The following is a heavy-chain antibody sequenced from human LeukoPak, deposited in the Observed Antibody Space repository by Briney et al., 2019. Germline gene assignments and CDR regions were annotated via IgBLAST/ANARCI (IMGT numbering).Heavy chain of an antibody. CDR2: ISYDGSNK. CDR3: AKDLLSVAATLFAFDI. CDR1: GFTFDDYG. J-gene: IGHJ3*02. D-gene: IGHD2-15*01. Sequence: PGGSLRLSCAASGFTFDDYGMSWVRQAPGKGLEWVAVISYDGSNKYYADSVKGRFTISRDNSKNTLYLQMNSLRAEDTAVYYCAKDLLSVAATLFAFDIWGQGTMVTVSS. V-gene: IGHV3-30*18.